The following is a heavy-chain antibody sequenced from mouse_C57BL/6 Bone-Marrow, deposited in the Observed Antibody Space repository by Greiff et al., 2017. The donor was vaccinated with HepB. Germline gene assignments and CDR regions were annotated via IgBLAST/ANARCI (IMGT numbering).Heavy chain of an antibody. CDR3: ARNYDSREGYWYVDV. V-gene: IGHV5-2*01. CDR1: EYEFPSHD. Sequence: EVQGVESGGGLVQPGESLKLSCESNEYEFPSHDMSWVRKTPEKRLELVAAINSDGGSTYYPDTMERRFIISRDNTKKTLYLQMSSLRSEDTDLYYCARNYDSREGYWYVDVWGTGTTVTVSS. D-gene: IGHD1-1*01. J-gene: IGHJ1*03. CDR2: INSDGGST.